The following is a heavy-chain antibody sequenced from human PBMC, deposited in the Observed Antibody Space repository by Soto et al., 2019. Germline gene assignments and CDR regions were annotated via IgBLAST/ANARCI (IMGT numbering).Heavy chain of an antibody. CDR3: ARDQSGPKSYDSSGYYYLNYYGMDV. CDR2: IWYDGSNK. Sequence: QVQLVESGGGVVQPGRSLRLSCAASGFTFSSYGMHWVRQAPGKGLEWVAVIWYDGSNKYYADSVKGRFTISRDNSKNTLYLQMNSLRAEDTAVYYCARDQSGPKSYDSSGYYYLNYYGMDVWGQGTTVTVSS. D-gene: IGHD3-22*01. CDR1: GFTFSSYG. V-gene: IGHV3-33*01. J-gene: IGHJ6*02.